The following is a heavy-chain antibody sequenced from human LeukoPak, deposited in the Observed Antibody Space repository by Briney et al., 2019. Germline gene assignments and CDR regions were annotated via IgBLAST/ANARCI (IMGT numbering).Heavy chain of an antibody. Sequence: GGSLRLSCAASGFTFSNYAMSWVRQAPGKGLEWVSAISGSGGSTYYADSVKGRFTISRDNSKNTLYLQMNSLRAEDTAVYYCAKGTPPAATYYYYYGMDVWGQGTTVTVSS. V-gene: IGHV3-23*01. J-gene: IGHJ6*02. CDR3: AKGTPPAATYYYYYGMDV. D-gene: IGHD2-2*01. CDR2: ISGSGGST. CDR1: GFTFSNYA.